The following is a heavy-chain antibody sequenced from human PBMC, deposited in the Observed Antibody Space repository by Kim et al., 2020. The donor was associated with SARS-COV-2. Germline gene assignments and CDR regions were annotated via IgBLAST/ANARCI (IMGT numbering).Heavy chain of an antibody. V-gene: IGHV3-74*01. CDR1: GFAFTTNA. CDR2: IDNDGKIT. Sequence: GGSLRLSCAASGFAFTTNAMDWVRQVPGQGLKWVSEIDNDGKITTDAAVEVGLTFSAENYTKNILYLQNNRRREEEATIYYGKSDNIQPCDFWGQGAMVT. J-gene: IGHJ4*02. CDR3: KSDNIQPCDF. D-gene: IGHD2-21*01.